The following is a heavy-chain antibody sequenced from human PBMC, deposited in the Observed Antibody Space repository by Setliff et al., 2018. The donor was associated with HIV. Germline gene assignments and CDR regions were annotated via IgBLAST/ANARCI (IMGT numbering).Heavy chain of an antibody. V-gene: IGHV4-31*03. CDR3: ARTTIVAVPAANYYFDF. CDR1: GGSISTGGYY. D-gene: IGHD2-2*01. CDR2: IYYRGTT. J-gene: IGHJ4*02. Sequence: SETLSLTCTVYGGSISTGGYYWSWIRQQPGKGLEWIGYIYYRGTTHYNPTLRSRATLSVDTSKNQFSLNLRSVTVADTAVYYCARTTIVAVPAANYYFDFWGQGDQVTVS.